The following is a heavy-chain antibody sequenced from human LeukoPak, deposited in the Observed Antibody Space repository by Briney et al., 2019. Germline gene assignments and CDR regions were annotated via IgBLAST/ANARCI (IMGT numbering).Heavy chain of an antibody. CDR1: GFTFSSYS. Sequence: WGSLRLSCAASGFTFSSYSMNWVRQAPGKGLEWVAFIRYDGSNKYYADSVKGRFTISRDNSKNTLYLQMNSLRAEDTAVYYCAKDGCATVTTFRWFDPWGQGTLVTVSS. D-gene: IGHD4-17*01. CDR3: AKDGCATVTTFRWFDP. CDR2: IRYDGSNK. J-gene: IGHJ5*02. V-gene: IGHV3-30*02.